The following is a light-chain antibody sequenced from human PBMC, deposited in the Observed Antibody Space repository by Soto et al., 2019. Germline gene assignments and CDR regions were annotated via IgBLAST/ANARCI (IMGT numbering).Light chain of an antibody. J-gene: IGKJ3*01. CDR1: QSVSSSY. Sequence: EIVLTQSPGTLSLSPGERVTLSCRASQSVSSSYLAWYQQKPGQAPRLLIYGASSRATGIPDRFSGSGSGIDFTLTISRLEPEDFAVYYCQQYGSSPPGVTFGPGTKVDIK. CDR2: GAS. CDR3: QQYGSSPPGVT. V-gene: IGKV3-20*01.